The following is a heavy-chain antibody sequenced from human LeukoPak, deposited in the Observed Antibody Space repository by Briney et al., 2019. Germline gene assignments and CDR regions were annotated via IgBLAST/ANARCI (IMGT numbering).Heavy chain of an antibody. CDR3: AKTWEPKFGFDY. CDR1: EFTFSAYG. CDR2: IRYDGSNK. D-gene: IGHD1-26*01. J-gene: IGHJ4*02. Sequence: GGSLRLSCAASEFTFSAYGMHWVRQAPGKGLDRVAFIRYDGSNKYYADSVKGRFTISKDNSRNTLYLLMNSLRPEDTAIYYCAKTWEPKFGFDYWGQGTLVTVSS. V-gene: IGHV3-30*02.